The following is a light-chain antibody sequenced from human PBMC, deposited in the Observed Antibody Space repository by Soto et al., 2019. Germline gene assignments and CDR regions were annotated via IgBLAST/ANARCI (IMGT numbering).Light chain of an antibody. CDR3: QQANSCPVT. J-gene: IGKJ5*01. CDR1: QGIGSW. CDR2: VAS. Sequence: IRITPSPASLAAYVGDRVTITCRASQGIGSWLAWYQQKPGKAPKLLIYVASSLQSGVPSRFSGSGSGTDFTLTISSLQPEDFATYYCQQANSCPVTVGQGTRLEIK. V-gene: IGKV1-12*01.